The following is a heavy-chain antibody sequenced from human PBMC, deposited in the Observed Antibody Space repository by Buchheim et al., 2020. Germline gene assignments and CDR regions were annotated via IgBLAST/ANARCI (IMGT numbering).Heavy chain of an antibody. CDR2: MNPNSGNT. J-gene: IGHJ6*02. V-gene: IGHV1-8*01. CDR1: GYTFTSYD. CDR3: ACGQYQLLHYYYYGMDV. Sequence: QVQLVQSGAEVKKPGASVKVSCKASGYTFTSYDINWVRQATGQGLEWMGWMNPNSGNTDYAQKFQGRVTMTRNTSISTAYMELSSQRSEDTAVYYCACGQYQLLHYYYYGMDVWGQGTT. D-gene: IGHD2-2*01.